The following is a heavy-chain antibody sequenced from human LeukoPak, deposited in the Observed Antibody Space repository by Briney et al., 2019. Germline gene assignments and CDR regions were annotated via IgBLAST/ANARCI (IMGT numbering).Heavy chain of an antibody. CDR3: AREPGIAVADAFDI. CDR1: GGSINSGGYY. D-gene: IGHD6-19*01. CDR2: IYDSGST. Sequence: TLCLTCTVSGGSINSGGYYWSWIRQPPGKGVEWIGYIYDSGSTYYNPSLKRRVTISVDRSKNQFSLKLSSATAADTAVYYCAREPGIAVADAFDIWGQGTMVTVSS. J-gene: IGHJ3*02. V-gene: IGHV4-30-2*01.